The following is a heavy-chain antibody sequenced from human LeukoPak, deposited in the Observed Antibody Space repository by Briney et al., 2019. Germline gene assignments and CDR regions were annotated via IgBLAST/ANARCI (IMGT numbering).Heavy chain of an antibody. D-gene: IGHD6-19*01. Sequence: SETLSLTCTVSGGSISSGGYYWSWIRQHPGKGLEWIGYIYYSGSTYYNPSLKSRVTISVDTSKNQFSLKLSSVAAADTAVYYCAREKEQQWLVVAPSGYGMDVWGQGTTVTVSS. V-gene: IGHV4-31*03. CDR2: IYYSGST. CDR1: GGSISSGGYY. J-gene: IGHJ6*02. CDR3: AREKEQQWLVVAPSGYGMDV.